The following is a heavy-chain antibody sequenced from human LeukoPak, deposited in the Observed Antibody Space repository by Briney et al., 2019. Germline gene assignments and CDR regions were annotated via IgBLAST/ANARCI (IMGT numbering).Heavy chain of an antibody. CDR1: GYTFTSYA. CDR3: ARDVPMVRGVIINGMDV. V-gene: IGHV1-3*01. CDR2: INAGNGNT. Sequence: GASVKVSCKASGYTFTSYAMHWVRQAPGQRLEWMGWINAGNGNTKYSQKFQGRVTITRDTSASTAYMELSSLRSEDTAVYYCARDVPMVRGVIINGMDVRGKGTTVTVSS. D-gene: IGHD3-10*01. J-gene: IGHJ6*04.